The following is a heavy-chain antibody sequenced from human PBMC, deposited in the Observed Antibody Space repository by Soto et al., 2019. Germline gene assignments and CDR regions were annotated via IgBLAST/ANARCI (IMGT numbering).Heavy chain of an antibody. V-gene: IGHV4-34*01. D-gene: IGHD2-15*01. CDR3: ARTKGYCSGGSCYLEDY. Sequence: SETLSLTCAVYGGSFSGYYWRWIRQPPGKGLEWIGEINHSGSTNYNPSLKSRVTISVDTSKNQFSLKLSSVTAADTAVYYCARTKGYCSGGSCYLEDYWGQGTLVTVS. J-gene: IGHJ4*02. CDR2: INHSGST. CDR1: GGSFSGYY.